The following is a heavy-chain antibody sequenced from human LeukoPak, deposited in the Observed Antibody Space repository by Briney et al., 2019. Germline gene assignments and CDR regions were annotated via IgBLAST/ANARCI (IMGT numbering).Heavy chain of an antibody. CDR3: AKDRYCGTTSCSGSFDS. V-gene: IGHV3-23*01. J-gene: IGHJ4*02. CDR2: VSISGGST. CDR1: GFTFSSYA. Sequence: QSGGSLRLSCAASGFTFSSYAMSWVRQAPGKGLERVSGVSISGGSTYYADSVKGRFTISRDNSKNTLYLQMNSLRAEDTAVYYCAKDRYCGTTSCSGSFDSWGRGTLVSVSS. D-gene: IGHD2-2*01.